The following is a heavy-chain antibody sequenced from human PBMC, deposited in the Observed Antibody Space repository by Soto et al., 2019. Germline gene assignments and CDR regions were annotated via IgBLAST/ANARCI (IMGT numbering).Heavy chain of an antibody. CDR1: GGSVTSSNW. CDR2: IFYDGSS. D-gene: IGHD6-13*01. V-gene: IGHV4-4*02. J-gene: IGHJ4*02. CDR3: VRFPGRGSWGFGAPNY. Sequence: PSETLSLTCAVSGGSVTSSNWWSWVRQPPGKGLEWIGEIFYDGSSNYNPSLRSRGTISMDKPRNQFSLRLTSVTAADTAVYYCVRFPGRGSWGFGAPNYWGQGTLVTVSS.